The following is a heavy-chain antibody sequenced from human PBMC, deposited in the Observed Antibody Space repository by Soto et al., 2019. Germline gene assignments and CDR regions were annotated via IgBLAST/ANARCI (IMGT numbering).Heavy chain of an antibody. D-gene: IGHD6-19*01. CDR3: ARMYSRGSGWFHP. Sequence: SETLALTCFVSVYYITAGGDYWNWIHHHPGKGLEWIGSFYSSGSIIYNPSLRSRVSISGDTSSNQFSRSLTSVTAADTARYYCARMYSRGSGWFHPWGQGTLVTVSS. V-gene: IGHV4-31*03. CDR2: FYSSGSI. CDR1: VYYITAGGDY. J-gene: IGHJ5*02.